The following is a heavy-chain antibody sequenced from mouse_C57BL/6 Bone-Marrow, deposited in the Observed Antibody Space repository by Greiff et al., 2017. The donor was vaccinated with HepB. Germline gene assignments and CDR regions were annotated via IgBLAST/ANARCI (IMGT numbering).Heavy chain of an antibody. J-gene: IGHJ4*01. CDR1: GFSLTSYG. CDR3: ARRLRRDYYAMDY. V-gene: IGHV2-6*01. Sequence: VAPSQSLSITCTVSGFSLTSYGVDWVRQSPGKGLEWLGVIWGVGSTNYNSALKSRLSISKDNSKSQVFLKMNSLQTDDTAMYYCARRLRRDYYAMDYWGQGTSVTVSS. CDR2: IWGVGST. D-gene: IGHD2-4*01.